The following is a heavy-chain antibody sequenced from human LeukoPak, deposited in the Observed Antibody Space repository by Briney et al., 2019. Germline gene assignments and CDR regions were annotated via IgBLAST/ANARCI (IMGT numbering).Heavy chain of an antibody. V-gene: IGHV4-30-2*01. CDR2: IYHSGST. CDR3: ARQSIISGSYPYYGMDV. D-gene: IGHD1-26*01. J-gene: IGHJ6*02. CDR1: GGSISSGGYS. Sequence: PSETLSLTCAVSGGSISSGGYSWSWIRQPPGKGLEWIGYIYHSGSTYYNPSLKSRVTISVDRSKNQFSLKLSSVTAADTAVYYCARQSIISGSYPYYGMDVWGQGTTVTVSS.